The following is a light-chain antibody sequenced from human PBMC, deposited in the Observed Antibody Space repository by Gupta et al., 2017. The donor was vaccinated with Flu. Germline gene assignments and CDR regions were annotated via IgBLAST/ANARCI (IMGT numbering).Light chain of an antibody. Sequence: DIVLTQSAGTLTLSLGERATLSCRASQSVSSSYLAWYQQKPGHAPRLLIYGASSRSTGIPDRFSCSGSGTDFTLTISILEPEDFAVYYCQQYGSSPRYTFGQGTKLEIK. V-gene: IGKV3-20*01. CDR1: QSVSSSY. CDR3: QQYGSSPRYT. J-gene: IGKJ2*01. CDR2: GAS.